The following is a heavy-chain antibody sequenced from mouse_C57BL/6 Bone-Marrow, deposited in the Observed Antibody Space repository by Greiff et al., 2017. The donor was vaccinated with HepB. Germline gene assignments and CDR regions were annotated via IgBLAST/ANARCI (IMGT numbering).Heavy chain of an antibody. J-gene: IGHJ2*01. V-gene: IGHV1-81*01. CDR3: ARSYYYGSPFDY. CDR2: IYPRSGNT. Sequence: VQLQQSGAELARPGASVKLSCKASGYTFTSYGISWVKQRTGQGLEWIGEIYPRSGNTYYNEKFKGKATLTAYKSSSTAYMELRSLTSEDSAVYFCARSYYYGSPFDYWGQGTTLTVSS. CDR1: GYTFTSYG. D-gene: IGHD1-1*01.